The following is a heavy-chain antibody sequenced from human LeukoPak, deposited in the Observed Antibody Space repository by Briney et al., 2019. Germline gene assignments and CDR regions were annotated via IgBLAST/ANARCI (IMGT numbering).Heavy chain of an antibody. CDR3: ARGRVSSSTWYSTYYYYFYMDV. D-gene: IGHD1-1*01. J-gene: IGHJ6*03. CDR2: VDHTGST. Sequence: SETLSLICSVSDDSITMYYWTWIRQPPGKELEWIGYVDHTGSTNFNPSLNGRVSISRDTTKNLFSLRLRSVTAADTAVYFCARGRVSSSTWYSTYYYYFYMDVWGKGTTVTVSS. V-gene: IGHV4-59*01. CDR1: DDSITMYY.